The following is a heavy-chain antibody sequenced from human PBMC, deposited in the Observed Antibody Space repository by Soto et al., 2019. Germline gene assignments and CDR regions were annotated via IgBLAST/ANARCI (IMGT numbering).Heavy chain of an antibody. Sequence: GGSLRLSCAASGFTFDDYAMHWVRQAPGKGLEWVSGISWNSGSIGYADSVKGRFTISRDNAKNTLYLQMNSLRAEDTAVYYCARDVAGTTRWFDPWGQGTLVTVSS. D-gene: IGHD1-1*01. CDR2: ISWNSGSI. V-gene: IGHV3-9*01. CDR3: ARDVAGTTRWFDP. J-gene: IGHJ5*02. CDR1: GFTFDDYA.